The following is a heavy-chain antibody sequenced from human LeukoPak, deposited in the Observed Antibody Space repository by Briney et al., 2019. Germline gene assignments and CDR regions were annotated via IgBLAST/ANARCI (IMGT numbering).Heavy chain of an antibody. CDR2: IIPIFGTA. Sequence: SVKVSCKASGGTFSSYAISWVRQAPGQGLEWMGGIIPIFGTANYAQKFQGRVTITADESTSTAYMELSSLRSEDTAVYYCARDHFLEWLQGMDYYYYYMGVWGKGTTVTVSS. J-gene: IGHJ6*03. CDR3: ARDHFLEWLQGMDYYYYYMGV. D-gene: IGHD3-3*01. CDR1: GGTFSSYA. V-gene: IGHV1-69*13.